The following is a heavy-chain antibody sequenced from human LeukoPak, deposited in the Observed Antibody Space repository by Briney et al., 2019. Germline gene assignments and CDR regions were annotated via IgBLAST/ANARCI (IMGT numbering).Heavy chain of an antibody. D-gene: IGHD3-22*01. J-gene: IGHJ4*02. CDR2: IYTSGST. CDR1: GGSISSSSYY. CDR3: ARVGSGYDYFDY. Sequence: LETLSLTCTVSGGSISSSSYYWGWIRQPPGKGLEWLGRIYTSGSTKYNPSLESRVTMSVDTSKNQFSLKLSFVTAADTAVYYCARVGSGYDYFDYWGQGTLVTVSS. V-gene: IGHV4-39*07.